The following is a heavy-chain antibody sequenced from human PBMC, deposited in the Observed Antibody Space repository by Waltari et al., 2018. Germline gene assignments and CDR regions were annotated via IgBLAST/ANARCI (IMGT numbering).Heavy chain of an antibody. CDR1: GFPFSSNG. CDR2: IWYDGSNK. V-gene: IGHV3-33*01. J-gene: IGHJ6*02. Sequence: QVQLVESGGGVVQPGRSLRLSCAAYGFPFSSNGMHWVGQAPGKGLEWVAVIWYDGSNKYYADSVKGRFTISRDNSKNTLYLQMNSLRAEDTAVYYCARDTPPAQYQLLLGGMDVWGQGTTVTVSS. D-gene: IGHD2-2*01. CDR3: ARDTPPAQYQLLLGGMDV.